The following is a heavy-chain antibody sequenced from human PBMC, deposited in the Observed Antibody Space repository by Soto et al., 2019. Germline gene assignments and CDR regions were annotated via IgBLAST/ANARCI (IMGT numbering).Heavy chain of an antibody. J-gene: IGHJ4*02. Sequence: SETLSLTCTVSGGSISSSSYYWGWIRPPPGKGLEWIGSIYYSGSTYYNPSLKSRVTTSVDTSKNQFSLKLSSVTAADTAVYYCARRTGGIAAAGSFLFDYWGQGTLVTVSS. CDR3: ARRTGGIAAAGSFLFDY. CDR1: GGSISSSSYY. CDR2: IYYSGST. V-gene: IGHV4-39*01. D-gene: IGHD6-13*01.